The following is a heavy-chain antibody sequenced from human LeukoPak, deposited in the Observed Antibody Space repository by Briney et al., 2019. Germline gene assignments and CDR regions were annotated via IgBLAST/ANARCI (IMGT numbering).Heavy chain of an antibody. J-gene: IGHJ6*02. CDR2: INSDGSST. D-gene: IGHD2-2*01. V-gene: IGHV3-74*01. Sequence: GGSLRLSCAASGFTFSSYWMHWVRQAPGKGLVWVSRINSDGSSTSYADSVKGRFTISRDNAKNTLYLQMNSLRAEDTAVYYCAGEDSEYCSSTSCPNYYYYGMDVWGQGTTATVSS. CDR1: GFTFSSYW. CDR3: AGEDSEYCSSTSCPNYYYYGMDV.